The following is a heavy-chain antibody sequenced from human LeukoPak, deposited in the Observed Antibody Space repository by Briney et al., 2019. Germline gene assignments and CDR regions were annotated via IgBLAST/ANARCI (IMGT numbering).Heavy chain of an antibody. V-gene: IGHV4-34*01. CDR1: GGSFSGYY. D-gene: IGHD4-17*01. CDR2: INHSGST. CDR3: ARGRSWYGDSYFDY. Sequence: SETLSLTCAVYGGSFSGYYWSWIRQPPGKGLEWIGEINHSGSTNYNPSLKSRVTISVDTSKNQFYLKLSSVTAADTAVYYCARGRSWYGDSYFDYWGQGTLVTVSS. J-gene: IGHJ4*02.